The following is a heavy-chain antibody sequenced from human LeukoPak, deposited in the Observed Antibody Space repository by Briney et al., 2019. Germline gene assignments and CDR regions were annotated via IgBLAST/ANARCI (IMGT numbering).Heavy chain of an antibody. CDR1: GYSFTSYW. CDR3: AIHDPHLSGAFDI. D-gene: IGHD3-10*01. CDR2: IYPGDSDT. V-gene: IGHV5-51*01. Sequence: GESLKISCKGSGYSFTSYWIGWVRQMSGKGLEWMGIIYPGDSDTRYSPSFQGQVTISADKSISTAYLQWSSLKASDTAMYYCAIHDPHLSGAFDIWGQGTMVTVSS. J-gene: IGHJ3*02.